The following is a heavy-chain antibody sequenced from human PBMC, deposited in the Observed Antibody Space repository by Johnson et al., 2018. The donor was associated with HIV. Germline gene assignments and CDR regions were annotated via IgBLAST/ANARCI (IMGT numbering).Heavy chain of an antibody. CDR2: ISGSGGST. CDR3: ARGGLGFQNIHDPLDI. CDR1: GFTFSSYA. D-gene: IGHD1/OR15-1a*01. J-gene: IGHJ3*02. Sequence: VQRVESGGGLIQPGGSLRLSCAASGFTFSSYAMSWVRQAPGKGLEWVSGISGSGGSTNYADSVTGRFTISRDNSKNTLYLQMNSLRAEDTALYYCARGGLGFQNIHDPLDIWGQGTMVTVSS. V-gene: IGHV3-23*04.